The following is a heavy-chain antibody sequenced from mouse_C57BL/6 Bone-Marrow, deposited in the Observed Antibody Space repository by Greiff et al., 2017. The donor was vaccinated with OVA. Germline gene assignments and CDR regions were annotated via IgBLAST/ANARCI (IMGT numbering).Heavy chain of an antibody. CDR1: GFTFSSYA. CDR3: AREMGYYSNYEWFAY. Sequence: DVKLVESGGGLVKPGGSLKLSCAASGFTFSSYAMSWVRQTPEKRLEWVATISDGGSYTYYPDNVKGRFTISRDNAKNNLYLQMSHLKSEDTAMYYCAREMGYYSNYEWFAYWGQGTLVTVSA. D-gene: IGHD2-5*01. CDR2: ISDGGSYT. J-gene: IGHJ3*01. V-gene: IGHV5-4*01.